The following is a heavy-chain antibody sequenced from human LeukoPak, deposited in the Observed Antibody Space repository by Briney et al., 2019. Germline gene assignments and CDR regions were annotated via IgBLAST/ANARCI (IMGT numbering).Heavy chain of an antibody. D-gene: IGHD5-12*01. J-gene: IGHJ5*02. CDR2: ISAYNGDT. CDR1: GYTFTTYG. CDR3: ARDLRGYSGYDYGWFDP. V-gene: IGHV1-18*01. Sequence: ASVKVSCKGSGYTFTTYGISWVRQAPGQGLEWMGWISAYNGDTKSAQKLQGRVTMTTDTSTSTAYMELSSLRSEDTAVYYCARDLRGYSGYDYGWFDPWGQGTLVSVSS.